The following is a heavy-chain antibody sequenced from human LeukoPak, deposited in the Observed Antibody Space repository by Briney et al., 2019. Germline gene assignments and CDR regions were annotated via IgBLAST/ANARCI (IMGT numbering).Heavy chain of an antibody. CDR1: GYTFTSYG. D-gene: IGHD5-12*01. J-gene: IGHJ4*02. V-gene: IGHV1-18*01. CDR2: ISAYNGNT. Sequence: ASVKVSCKASGYTFTSYGIGWVRQAPGQGLEWMGWISAYNGNTNYAQKLQGRVTMTTDTSTSTAYMELRSLRSDDTAVYYCARGVATITPLQINNFDYWGQGTLVTVSS. CDR3: ARGVATITPLQINNFDY.